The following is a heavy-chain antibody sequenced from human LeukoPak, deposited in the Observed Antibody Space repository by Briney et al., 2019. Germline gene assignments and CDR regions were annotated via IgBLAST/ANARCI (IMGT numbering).Heavy chain of an antibody. Sequence: ASVKVSCKASGYTFTSYGISWVRQAPGQGLEWMGWISAYNGNTNYAQKLQGRVTMTTDTSTSTAYMELRSLRSDDTAVYYCARVGGIGYSSTRYQGAFDIWGQGTMVTVSS. J-gene: IGHJ3*02. V-gene: IGHV1-18*01. CDR3: ARVGGIGYSSTRYQGAFDI. CDR1: GYTFTSYG. CDR2: ISAYNGNT. D-gene: IGHD6-13*01.